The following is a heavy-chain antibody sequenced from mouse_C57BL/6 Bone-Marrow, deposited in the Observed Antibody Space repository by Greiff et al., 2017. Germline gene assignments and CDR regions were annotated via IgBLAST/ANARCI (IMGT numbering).Heavy chain of an antibody. Sequence: DVMLVESGGGLVKPGGSLKLSCAASGFTFSSYAMSWVRQTPEKRLEWVATISDGGSYTYYPENVKGRFTISRDNAKNNLYLQMSHLKSEDTAMYYCARAGQASDFDYWGQGTTLTVSS. J-gene: IGHJ2*01. V-gene: IGHV5-4*03. CDR2: ISDGGSYT. CDR1: GFTFSSYA. CDR3: ARAGQASDFDY. D-gene: IGHD3-2*02.